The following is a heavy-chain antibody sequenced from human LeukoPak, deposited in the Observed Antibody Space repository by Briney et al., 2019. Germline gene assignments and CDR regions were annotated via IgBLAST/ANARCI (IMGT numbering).Heavy chain of an antibody. Sequence: PGGSLRLSCAASGVTFSSKYMSWVRQAPGEGLEWVSVMQSGGSTYYADSVKGRFTISRDNSKNTLYLQMNSLRVEDTAVYYCARDGGAGWYFDLWGRGTLVTVSS. CDR3: ARDGGAGWYFDL. V-gene: IGHV3-53*01. CDR1: GVTFSSKY. J-gene: IGHJ2*01. D-gene: IGHD3-16*01. CDR2: MQSGGST.